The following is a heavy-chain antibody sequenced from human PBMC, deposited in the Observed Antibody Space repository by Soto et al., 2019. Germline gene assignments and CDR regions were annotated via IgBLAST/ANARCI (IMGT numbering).Heavy chain of an antibody. CDR1: GGSIRSYY. CDR3: ARISSVDPYGYFNGGLDV. D-gene: IGHD5-18*01. V-gene: IGHV4-59*01. J-gene: IGHJ6*02. CDR2: FYHSGNS. Sequence: QVQLQQSGPGLVKPSETLSLTCSVSGGSIRSYYWSWIRQSPEKGLEWMGYFYHSGNSNYNPSLKSRVTISVDTSKNQLSLSLRSVTAADTAVYFCARISSVDPYGYFNGGLDVWGQGTTVTVSS.